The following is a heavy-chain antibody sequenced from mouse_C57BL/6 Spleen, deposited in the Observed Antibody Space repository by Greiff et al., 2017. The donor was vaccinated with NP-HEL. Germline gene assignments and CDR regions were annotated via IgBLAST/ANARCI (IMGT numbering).Heavy chain of an antibody. CDR1: GYTFTSYW. V-gene: IGHV1-50*01. CDR2: IDPSDSYT. CDR3: ASGRPYDYDLWFAY. J-gene: IGHJ3*01. D-gene: IGHD2-4*01. Sequence: QVQLQQPGAELVKPGASVKLSCKASGYTFTSYWMQWVKQRPGQGLEWIGEIDPSDSYTNYNQKFKGKATLTVDTSSSTAYMQLSSLTSEDSAVYYCASGRPYDYDLWFAYWGQGTLVTVSA.